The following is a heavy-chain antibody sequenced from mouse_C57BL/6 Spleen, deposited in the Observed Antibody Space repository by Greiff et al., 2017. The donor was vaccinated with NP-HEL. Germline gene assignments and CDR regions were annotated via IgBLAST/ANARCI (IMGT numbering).Heavy chain of an antibody. V-gene: IGHV2-2*01. Sequence: VKLQESGPGLVQPSQSLSITCTVSGFSLTSYGVHWVRQSPGKGLEWLGVIWSGGSTDYNAAFISRLSISKDNSKSQVFFKMSSLQADDTAIYYCASPYGYDPYWYFDVWGTGTTVTVSS. CDR3: ASPYGYDPYWYFDV. J-gene: IGHJ1*03. CDR1: GFSLTSYG. CDR2: IWSGGST. D-gene: IGHD2-2*01.